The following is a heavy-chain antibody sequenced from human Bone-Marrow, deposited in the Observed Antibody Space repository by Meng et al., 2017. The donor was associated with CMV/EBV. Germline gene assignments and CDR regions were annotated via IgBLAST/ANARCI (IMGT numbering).Heavy chain of an antibody. Sequence: GESLKISCAASGFTFSSYGMHWVRQAPGKGLEWVAFIRYDGSNKYYADSVKGRFTISRDNSKNTLYLQMNSLRAEDTAVYYCAKDHRRVAAATKHRYYYYGMDVWGQRNTVNFYS. D-gene: IGHD6-13*01. V-gene: IGHV3-30*02. CDR3: AKDHRRVAAATKHRYYYYGMDV. J-gene: IGHJ6*02. CDR1: GFTFSSYG. CDR2: IRYDGSNK.